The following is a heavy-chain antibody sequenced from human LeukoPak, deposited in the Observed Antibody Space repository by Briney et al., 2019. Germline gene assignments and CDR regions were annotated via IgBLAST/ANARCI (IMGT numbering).Heavy chain of an antibody. V-gene: IGHV3-30*02. J-gene: IGHJ4*02. CDR3: AKDPGYYGSGSYFTCFDY. Sequence: PGGSLRLSCAASGFTFSSYGMHWVRQAPGKGLEWVAFIRYDGSNKYYADSVKGRFTISRDNSKNTLYLQMNSLRAEDTAVYYCAKDPGYYGSGSYFTCFDYWGQGTLVTVSS. CDR2: IRYDGSNK. CDR1: GFTFSSYG. D-gene: IGHD3-10*01.